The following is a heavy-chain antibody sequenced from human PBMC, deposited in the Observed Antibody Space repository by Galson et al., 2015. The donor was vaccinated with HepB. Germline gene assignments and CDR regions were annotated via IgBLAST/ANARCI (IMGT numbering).Heavy chain of an antibody. J-gene: IGHJ3*02. CDR1: GFTFSSYA. D-gene: IGHD6-13*01. CDR2: ISGSGGST. Sequence: SLRLSCAASGFTFSSYAMSWVRQAPGKGLEWVSAISGSGGSTYYADSVKGRFTISRDNSKNTLYLQMNSLRAEDTAVYYCAKGRELIAAAFHAFDIWGQGTMVTVSS. V-gene: IGHV3-23*01. CDR3: AKGRELIAAAFHAFDI.